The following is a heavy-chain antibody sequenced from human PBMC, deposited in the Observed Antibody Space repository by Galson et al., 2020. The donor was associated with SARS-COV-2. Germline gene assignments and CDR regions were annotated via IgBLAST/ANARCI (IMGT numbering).Heavy chain of an antibody. Sequence: GGSLRLSCAASGFTFSNAWMSWVRQAPGKGLEWVGRIKSKTDGGTTDYAAPVKGRFTISRDDSKNTLYLQMNSLKTEDTAVYYCTTDSYYYDSSGYPNDAFDIWGQGTIVTVSS. CDR1: GFTFSNAW. CDR3: TTDSYYYDSSGYPNDAFDI. CDR2: IKSKTDGGTT. D-gene: IGHD3-22*01. J-gene: IGHJ3*02. V-gene: IGHV3-15*01.